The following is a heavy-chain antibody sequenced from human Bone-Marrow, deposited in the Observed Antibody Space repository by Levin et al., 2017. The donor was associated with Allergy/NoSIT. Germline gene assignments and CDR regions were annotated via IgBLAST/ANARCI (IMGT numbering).Heavy chain of an antibody. Sequence: ASETLSLTCTASDGSINGYYWSWIRQSPGKGLEWIGYISNRGSANYNPSLKSRVTMSVDSSKNQFSLKLSSVSAADTAVYYCARHHYDSSGYAAGFDFWGQGTLVTVSS. CDR3: ARHHYDSSGYAAGFDF. D-gene: IGHD3-22*01. CDR1: DGSINGYY. CDR2: ISNRGSA. J-gene: IGHJ4*02. V-gene: IGHV4-59*08.